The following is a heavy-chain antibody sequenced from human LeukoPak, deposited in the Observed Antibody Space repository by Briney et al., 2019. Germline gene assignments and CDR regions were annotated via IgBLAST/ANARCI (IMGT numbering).Heavy chain of an antibody. CDR3: AREIPQGMDV. CDR2: INGNGGTT. J-gene: IGHJ6*02. CDR1: GYDFISYY. Sequence: GASVKVSCKASGYDFISYYMHWVRQAPGQGLEWMGIINGNGGTTTYAQKFQGRVSMTRDTSTSTGYMELTSLRSEDTAVYYCAREIPQGMDVWGQGTTVTVSS. V-gene: IGHV1-46*01.